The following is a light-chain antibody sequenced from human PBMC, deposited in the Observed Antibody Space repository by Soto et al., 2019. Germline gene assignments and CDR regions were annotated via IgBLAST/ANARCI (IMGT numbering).Light chain of an antibody. Sequence: QAVVTQPPSVSAAPGQKVTISCSGSSSNIGNNYVSWYQHLPGKAPKLLIYDNNKRPSGIPDRFSGSKSGTSATLGITGLQTGDEGDYYCATWDDSLSAAGFGPGTKLTVL. CDR3: ATWDDSLSAAG. CDR2: DNN. CDR1: SSNIGNNY. V-gene: IGLV1-51*01. J-gene: IGLJ1*01.